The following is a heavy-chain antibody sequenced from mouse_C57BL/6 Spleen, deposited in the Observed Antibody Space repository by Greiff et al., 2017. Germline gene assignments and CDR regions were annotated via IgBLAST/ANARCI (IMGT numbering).Heavy chain of an antibody. Sequence: VQLQESGAELVRPGASVTLSCKASGYTFTDYEMHWVKQTPVHGLEWIGAIDPETGGTAYNQKFTGKAILTADKSSSTAYMELRSLTSEDSAVYYCTRAKDGRGYWGQGTTLTVSS. CDR3: TRAKDGRGY. V-gene: IGHV1-15*01. J-gene: IGHJ2*01. D-gene: IGHD1-1*01. CDR2: IDPETGGT. CDR1: GYTFTDYE.